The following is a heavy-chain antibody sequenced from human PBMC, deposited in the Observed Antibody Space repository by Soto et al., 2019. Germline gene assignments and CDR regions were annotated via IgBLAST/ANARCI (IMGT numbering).Heavy chain of an antibody. CDR3: ARSRRGAYSSGWYSPSGYYNYGIAV. V-gene: IGHV5-51*01. CDR1: GYIFSNYW. J-gene: IGHJ6*02. Sequence: HGESLKISCKAFGYIFSNYWFGWVRQMPGKGLESMGIIYPGDSDTRYSPSFQGQATMSADKSINTAYLQWTSLKASDTAMYYCARSRRGAYSSGWYSPSGYYNYGIAVRGQGTKVTVSS. D-gene: IGHD6-19*01. CDR2: IYPGDSDT.